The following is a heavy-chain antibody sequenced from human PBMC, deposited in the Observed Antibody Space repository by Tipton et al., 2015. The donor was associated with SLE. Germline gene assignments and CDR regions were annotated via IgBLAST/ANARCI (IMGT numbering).Heavy chain of an antibody. J-gene: IGHJ6*02. CDR2: ITSSGYTK. Sequence: SLRLSCAASELTLSSYEMNWVRQAPGKGLEWISYITSSGYTKYYADSVKGRFTVSRDNAENSVYLQMNSLRVEDTAVYYCARAYGIYGMDVWGQGATVTVSS. D-gene: IGHD4-17*01. CDR1: ELTLSSYE. CDR3: ARAYGIYGMDV. V-gene: IGHV3-48*03.